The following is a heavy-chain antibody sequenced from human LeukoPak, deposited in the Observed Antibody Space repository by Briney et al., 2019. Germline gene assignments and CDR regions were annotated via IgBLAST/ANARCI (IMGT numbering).Heavy chain of an antibody. CDR3: ARDVPYCSSTSCPHPNWFDP. CDR2: IIPILGIA. Sequence: SVTVSCKASGGTFSSYAISWVRQAPGQGLEWMGRIIPILGIANYAQKFQGRVTITADKSTSTAYMELSSLRSEDTAVYYCARDVPYCSSTSCPHPNWFDPWGQGTLVTVSS. D-gene: IGHD2-2*01. CDR1: GGTFSSYA. V-gene: IGHV1-69*04. J-gene: IGHJ5*02.